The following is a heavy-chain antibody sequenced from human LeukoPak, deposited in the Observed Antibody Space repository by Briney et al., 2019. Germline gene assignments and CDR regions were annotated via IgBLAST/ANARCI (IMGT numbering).Heavy chain of an antibody. CDR1: GFTFSSYW. J-gene: IGHJ4*02. D-gene: IGHD6-19*01. V-gene: IGHV3-7*01. CDR2: IKQDGSEK. CDR3: ARDLGIAVAIGTGDY. Sequence: GGSLRLSCAASGFTFSSYWMSWVRQAPGKGLEWVANIKQDGSEKYYVDSVKGRFTISRDNAKNSLYLQMNSLRAEDTAVYYCARDLGIAVAIGTGDYWGQGTLVIVSS.